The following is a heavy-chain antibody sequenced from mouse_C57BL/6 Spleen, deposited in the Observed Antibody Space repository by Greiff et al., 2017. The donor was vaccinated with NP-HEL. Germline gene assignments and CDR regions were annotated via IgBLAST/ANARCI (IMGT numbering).Heavy chain of an antibody. CDR3: ARKQVSHYYFDY. CDR1: GYTFTSYW. V-gene: IGHV1-52*01. CDR2: IDPSDSET. J-gene: IGHJ2*01. Sequence: QVQLKQPGAELVRPGSSVKLSCKASGYTFTSYWMHWVKQRPIQGLEWIGNIDPSDSETHYNQKFKDKATLTVDKSSSTAYMQLSSLTSEDSAVYYCARKQVSHYYFDYWGQGTTLTVSS.